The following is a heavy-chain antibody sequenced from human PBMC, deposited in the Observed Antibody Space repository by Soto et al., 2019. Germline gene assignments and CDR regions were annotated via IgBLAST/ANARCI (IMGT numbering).Heavy chain of an antibody. D-gene: IGHD6-13*01. CDR2: IGTAGDT. Sequence: GGSLRLSCAASGFTFSSYDMHWVRQATGKGLEWVSAIGTAGDTYYPGSVKGRFTISRENAKNSLYLQMNSLRAEDTAVYYCARDLGSGYSSSWLFDYWGQGTLVTVSS. CDR3: ARDLGSGYSSSWLFDY. J-gene: IGHJ4*02. V-gene: IGHV3-13*01. CDR1: GFTFSSYD.